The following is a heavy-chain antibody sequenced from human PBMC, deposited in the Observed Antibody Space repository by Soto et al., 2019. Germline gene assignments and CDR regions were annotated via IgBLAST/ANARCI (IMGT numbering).Heavy chain of an antibody. CDR2: IRNEAGSYIT. V-gene: IGHV3-72*01. Sequence: EVQLVQSGGGLVQPGGSLRLSCAASGFSLSDHYMDWVRQAPGKGLEWLGRIRNEAGSYITDYAASLTGRFTISRDDSKNLLYLQIDSLKTEDTAVYYCADLTWSAYHLPWGQGTLVTVSS. CDR3: ADLTWSAYHLP. D-gene: IGHD3-3*01. J-gene: IGHJ1*01. CDR1: GFSLSDHY.